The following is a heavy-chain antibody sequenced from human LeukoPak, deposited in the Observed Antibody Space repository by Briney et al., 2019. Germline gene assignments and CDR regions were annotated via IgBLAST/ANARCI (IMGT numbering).Heavy chain of an antibody. Sequence: PGGSLRLSCAASGFTFSNYAMSWVRQAPGKGLDWVSTIFTTGGTNYADSVKGRFTISRDNSKNTLYLQMNSLTAEDTAVYYCARFLSIAARPGDYWGQGTLVTVSS. CDR2: IFTTGGT. V-gene: IGHV3-23*01. J-gene: IGHJ4*02. CDR3: ARFLSIAARPGDY. CDR1: GFTFSNYA. D-gene: IGHD6-6*01.